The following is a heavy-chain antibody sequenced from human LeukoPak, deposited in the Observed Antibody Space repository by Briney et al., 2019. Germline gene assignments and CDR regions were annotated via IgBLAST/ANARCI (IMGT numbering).Heavy chain of an antibody. D-gene: IGHD3-22*01. CDR3: AKSYYDSSGYYDDAFDI. Sequence: GGSLRLSCAASGFTFDDYAMHWVRQAPGKGLEWVSGISWNSGSIGYADSVKGRFTISRDNAKNSLYLQMSSLRAEDMALYYCAKSYYDSSGYYDDAFDIWGQGTMVTVSS. V-gene: IGHV3-9*03. CDR1: GFTFDDYA. CDR2: ISWNSGSI. J-gene: IGHJ3*02.